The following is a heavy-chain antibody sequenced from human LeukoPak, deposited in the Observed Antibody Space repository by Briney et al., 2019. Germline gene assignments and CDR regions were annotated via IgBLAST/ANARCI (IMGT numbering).Heavy chain of an antibody. V-gene: IGHV3-7*01. D-gene: IGHD6-19*01. CDR1: GFTFTSFW. Sequence: PGGSLRLSCAASGFTFTSFWMTWVRQAPGKGLEWVANIKQDGSEKYYVDSVKGRFTISRDNDKNSVYLQMSSLRAEDTAVYFCVGSGWQVYFDFWGQGTPVTVPS. CDR3: VGSGWQVYFDF. CDR2: IKQDGSEK. J-gene: IGHJ4*02.